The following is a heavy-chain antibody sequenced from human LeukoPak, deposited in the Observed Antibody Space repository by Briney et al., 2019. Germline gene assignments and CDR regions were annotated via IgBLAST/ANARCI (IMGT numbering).Heavy chain of an antibody. V-gene: IGHV3-49*04. CDR1: GFTFADYA. CDR3: TRSEYTYYYDGSGYLIDY. Sequence: GGSLRLSCTVSGFTFADYALTWVRQAPGKGLEWLGFIRSKTYGGTTELAASVEGRFTISRDDSKSIAYLQMNSLKTEDTAVYYCTRSEYTYYYDGSGYLIDYWGQGTLVTVSS. J-gene: IGHJ4*02. D-gene: IGHD3-22*01. CDR2: IRSKTYGGTT.